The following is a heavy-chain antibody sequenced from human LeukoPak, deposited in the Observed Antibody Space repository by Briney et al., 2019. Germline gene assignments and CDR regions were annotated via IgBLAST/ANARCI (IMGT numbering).Heavy chain of an antibody. CDR3: AKDILLWFGEYAPNFDY. D-gene: IGHD3-10*01. J-gene: IGHJ4*02. CDR2: IRYDGSNK. Sequence: PGGSLRLSCAASGFTFSSYGMHWVRQAPSKGLEWVAFIRYDGSNKYYADSVKGRFTISRDNSKNTLYLQMSSLRAEDTAVYYCAKDILLWFGEYAPNFDYWGQGTLVTVSS. V-gene: IGHV3-30*02. CDR1: GFTFSSYG.